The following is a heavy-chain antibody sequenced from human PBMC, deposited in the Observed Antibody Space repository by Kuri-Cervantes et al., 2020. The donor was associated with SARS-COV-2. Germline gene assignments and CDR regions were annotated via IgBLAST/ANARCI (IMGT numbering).Heavy chain of an antibody. CDR3: AKGRAYDSSGYFRGMDV. CDR1: GFTFDDYA. D-gene: IGHD3-22*01. CDR2: ISGDGGST. J-gene: IGHJ6*02. V-gene: IGHV3-43*02. Sequence: GESLKISCAASGFTFDDYAMHWVRQAPGKGLEWVSLISGDGGSTYYADSVKGRFTISRDNSKNSLYLQMNSLRTEDTALYYCAKGRAYDSSGYFRGMDVWGQGTTVTVSS.